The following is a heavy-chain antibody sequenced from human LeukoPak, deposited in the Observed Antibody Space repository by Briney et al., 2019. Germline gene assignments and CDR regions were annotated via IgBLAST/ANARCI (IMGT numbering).Heavy chain of an antibody. CDR1: GYSTSSGYY. Sequence: PSETLSLTCAVSGYSTSSGYYWGWIRQPPGKGLEWIGSIYRTGSTYYNPSLKSRVTISLDTSKNQFSLKLSSVTATDTAVYYCAKRGSSWAFDYWGQGTLVSVSS. D-gene: IGHD6-13*01. V-gene: IGHV4-38-2*01. J-gene: IGHJ4*02. CDR3: AKRGSSWAFDY. CDR2: IYRTGST.